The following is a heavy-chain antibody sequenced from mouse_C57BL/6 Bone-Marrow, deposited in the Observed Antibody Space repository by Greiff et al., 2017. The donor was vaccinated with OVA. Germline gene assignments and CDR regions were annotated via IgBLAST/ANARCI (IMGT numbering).Heavy chain of an antibody. V-gene: IGHV1-18*01. CDR1: GYTFTDYN. Sequence: SGPELVKPGATVWTCKASGYTFTDYNMDWVKQSHGKSLEWIGDINPNNGGTIYNQKFKGKATLTVDKSSSTAYMELRSLTSEDTAVYYCARGSYYGSSPFDYWGQGTTLTVSS. CDR2: INPNNGGT. CDR3: ARGSYYGSSPFDY. D-gene: IGHD1-1*01. J-gene: IGHJ2*01.